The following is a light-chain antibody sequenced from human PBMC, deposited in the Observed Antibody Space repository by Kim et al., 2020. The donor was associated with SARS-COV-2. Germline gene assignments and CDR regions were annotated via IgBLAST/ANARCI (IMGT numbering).Light chain of an antibody. CDR2: GKS. CDR3: TSRDSSGDHVV. CDR1: SLKNDY. Sequence: LGQTVRRTCQLDSLKNDYATWYQVSAGHAPLLVLYGKSNRPSGIPDRFSGSASGNTASLTITGAQAEDEADYYCTSRDSSGDHVVFGGGTKVTVL. V-gene: IGLV3-19*01. J-gene: IGLJ2*01.